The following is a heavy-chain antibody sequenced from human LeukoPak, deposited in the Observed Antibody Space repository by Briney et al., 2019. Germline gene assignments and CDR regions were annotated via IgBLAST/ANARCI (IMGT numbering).Heavy chain of an antibody. D-gene: IGHD3-22*01. CDR1: GYTFTGYY. V-gene: IGHV1-2*02. CDR3: ARGGGIVGIPIDY. J-gene: IGHJ4*02. CDR2: INPNSGGT. Sequence: ASVKVSCKASGYTFTGYYMHWVRQAPGQGLEWMGWINPNSGGTNYAQKFRGRITIARDTPIRTAYMERSRLTSDETAVYYCARGGGIVGIPIDYWGQGTLVTVSS.